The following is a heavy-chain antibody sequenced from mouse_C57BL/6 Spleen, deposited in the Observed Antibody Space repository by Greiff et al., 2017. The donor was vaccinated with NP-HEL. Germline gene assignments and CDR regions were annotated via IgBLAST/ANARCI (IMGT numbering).Heavy chain of an antibody. V-gene: IGHV1-52*01. Sequence: VQLQQSGAELVRPGSSVKLSCKASGYTFTSYWMHWVKQRPIQGLEWIGNIDPSDSETHYNQKFKDKATLTVDKSSSTAYMQLSSLTSEDSAVYYCARSYGYPYYFDYWGQGTTLTVSS. CDR3: ARSYGYPYYFDY. D-gene: IGHD2-2*01. CDR1: GYTFTSYW. CDR2: IDPSDSET. J-gene: IGHJ2*01.